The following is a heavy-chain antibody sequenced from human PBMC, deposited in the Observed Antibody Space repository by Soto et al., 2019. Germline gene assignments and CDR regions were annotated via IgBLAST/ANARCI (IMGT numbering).Heavy chain of an antibody. V-gene: IGHV1-69*13. D-gene: IGHD6-19*01. J-gene: IGHJ4*02. CDR3: ARGPKGFEWLAFDY. CDR2: IIPIFGTA. Sequence: GASVKVSCKASGGTFSSYAISWVRQAPGQGLEWMGGIIPIFGTANYAQKFQGRVTITADESTSTAYMELSSLRSEDTAVYYCARGPKGFEWLAFDYWGQGTLVTVPS. CDR1: GGTFSSYA.